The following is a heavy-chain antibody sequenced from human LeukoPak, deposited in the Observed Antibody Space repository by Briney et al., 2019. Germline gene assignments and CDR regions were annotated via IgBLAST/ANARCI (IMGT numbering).Heavy chain of an antibody. CDR3: ARVHYYGSGSYYTDYMDV. D-gene: IGHD3-10*01. J-gene: IGHJ6*03. CDR2: IYYSGST. Sequence: SETLSLTCTVSGGSISSYYWSWIRQPPGKGLEWIGYIYYSGSTNYNPSLKSRVTISVDTSKTQFSLKLSSVTAADTAVYYCARVHYYGSGSYYTDYMDVWGKGTTVTVSS. CDR1: GGSISSYY. V-gene: IGHV4-59*01.